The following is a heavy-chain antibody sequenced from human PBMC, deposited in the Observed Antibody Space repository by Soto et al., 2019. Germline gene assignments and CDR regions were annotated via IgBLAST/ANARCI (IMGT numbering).Heavy chain of an antibody. CDR3: ARGETSYYYDSSGYDLAY. V-gene: IGHV1-69*13. J-gene: IGHJ4*02. CDR1: GGTFSSYA. CDR2: IIPIFGTA. D-gene: IGHD3-22*01. Sequence: GASVKVSCKASGGTFSSYAISWVRQAPGQGLEWMGGIIPIFGTANYAQKFQGRVTITADESTSTAYMELSSLRSEDTAVYYCARGETSYYYDSSGYDLAYWGQGTLVTVSS.